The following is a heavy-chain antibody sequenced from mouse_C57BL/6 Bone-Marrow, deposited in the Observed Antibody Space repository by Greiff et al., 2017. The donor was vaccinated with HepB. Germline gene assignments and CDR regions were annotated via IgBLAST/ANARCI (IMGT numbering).Heavy chain of an antibody. Sequence: QVQLQQPGAELVMPGASVKLSCKASGYTFTSYWMHWVKQRPGQGLEWIGEIDPSDSYTNYNQKFKGKSTLTVDNSSSTAYMQLSSLTSEDSAVYYGARTMVTTPYYAMDYWGQGTSVTVSS. CDR3: ARTMVTTPYYAMDY. J-gene: IGHJ4*01. CDR2: IDPSDSYT. V-gene: IGHV1-69*01. CDR1: GYTFTSYW. D-gene: IGHD2-2*01.